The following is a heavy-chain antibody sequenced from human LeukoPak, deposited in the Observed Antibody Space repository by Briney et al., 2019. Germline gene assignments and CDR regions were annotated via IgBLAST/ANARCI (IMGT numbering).Heavy chain of an antibody. CDR1: GGSISSYY. CDR3: ARGSIALYYFDY. V-gene: IGHV4-59*01. D-gene: IGHD6-6*01. J-gene: IGHJ4*02. CDR2: ISYSGST. Sequence: SETLSLTCTVSGGSISSYYWSWIRQPPGKGLEWIGYISYSGSTNYNPSLKSRVAISVDTSKNQFSLKLSSVTAADTAVYYCARGSIALYYFDYWGQGTLVTVSS.